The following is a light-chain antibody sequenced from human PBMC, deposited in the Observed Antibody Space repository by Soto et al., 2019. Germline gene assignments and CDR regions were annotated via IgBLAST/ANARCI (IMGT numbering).Light chain of an antibody. V-gene: IGKV1-39*01. J-gene: IGKJ4*01. CDR3: QQSYSSPLT. Sequence: DIQMTQSPSSLSASVGDRVTITCRASQSMNRYLNWYQLKPGQAPRLLIYAASTLQSGVPSRFSGSGSGTDVTLTISNLQPEDFATYYCQQSYSSPLTFGGGNKVEIK. CDR2: AAS. CDR1: QSMNRY.